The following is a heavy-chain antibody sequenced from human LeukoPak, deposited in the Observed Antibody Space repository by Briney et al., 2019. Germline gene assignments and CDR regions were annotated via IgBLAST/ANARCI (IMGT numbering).Heavy chain of an antibody. J-gene: IGHJ4*02. CDR3: AREVYSSSWSYYFDY. CDR2: ISYDGSNK. V-gene: IGHV3-30-3*01. D-gene: IGHD6-13*01. Sequence: GRSLRLSCAASGFTFSSYAMHWVRQAPGKGLEWVAVISYDGSNKYYADSVKGRFTISRDNAKNSLYLQMNSLRAEDTAVYYCAREVYSSSWSYYFDYWGQGTLVTVSS. CDR1: GFTFSSYA.